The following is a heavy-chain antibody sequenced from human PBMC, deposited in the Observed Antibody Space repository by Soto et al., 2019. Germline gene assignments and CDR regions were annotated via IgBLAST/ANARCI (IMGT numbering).Heavy chain of an antibody. Sequence: PGWSLRLSCASSVFTFISYAMHWVRQAPGKGLEWVAVISYDGSNKYYADSVKGRFTISRDNSKNTLYLQMNSLRAEDTAVYYCARDGGITIFGVAKLGGIDYWGQGTLVTVSS. J-gene: IGHJ4*02. D-gene: IGHD3-3*01. V-gene: IGHV3-30-3*01. CDR1: VFTFISYA. CDR3: ARDGGITIFGVAKLGGIDY. CDR2: ISYDGSNK.